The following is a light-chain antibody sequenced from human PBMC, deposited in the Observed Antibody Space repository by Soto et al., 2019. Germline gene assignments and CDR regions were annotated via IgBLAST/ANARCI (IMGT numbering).Light chain of an antibody. CDR3: QQYGSSPPT. CDR1: QSVNSYS. Sequence: EIVLTQSPGTLSLSPGERATLSCRASQSVNSYSLAWYQRKPGQPPRLLVWGASNRATDIPYRFSGSGYGTDFTLTITNLEPKDFAVYYCQQYGSSPPTFGQGTRVEVK. J-gene: IGKJ1*01. V-gene: IGKV3-20*01. CDR2: GAS.